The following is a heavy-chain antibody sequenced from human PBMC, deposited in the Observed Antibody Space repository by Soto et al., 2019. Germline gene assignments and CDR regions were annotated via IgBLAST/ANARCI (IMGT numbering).Heavy chain of an antibody. CDR2: ISGSGGST. CDR3: APRRSAAAGTGGDY. CDR1: GFTFSSYA. V-gene: IGHV3-23*01. D-gene: IGHD6-13*01. Sequence: EVQLLESGGGLVQPGGSLRLSCAASGFTFSSYAMSWVRQAPGKGLEWVLAISGSGGSTYNADPVKGRFTFSRDNSKNTLYLQMNSLRAEDTAVYYCAPRRSAAAGTGGDYWGQGTLVTVSS. J-gene: IGHJ4*02.